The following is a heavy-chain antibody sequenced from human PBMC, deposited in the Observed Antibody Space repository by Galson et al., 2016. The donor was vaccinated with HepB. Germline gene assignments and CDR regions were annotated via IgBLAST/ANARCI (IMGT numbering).Heavy chain of an antibody. CDR3: ARDVRGKRRPLFDY. D-gene: IGHD3-16*01. Sequence: SETLSLTCAVSGDSIRSNNWWSWVRQPPGKGLEWIGEIYHSGSTNYNPSLTGRVTMSVDKSKNQFSLKLTSVTAADTAVYYCARDVRGKRRPLFDYWGQRTLVAVSP. J-gene: IGHJ4*02. CDR2: IYHSGST. CDR1: GDSIRSNNW. V-gene: IGHV4-4*02.